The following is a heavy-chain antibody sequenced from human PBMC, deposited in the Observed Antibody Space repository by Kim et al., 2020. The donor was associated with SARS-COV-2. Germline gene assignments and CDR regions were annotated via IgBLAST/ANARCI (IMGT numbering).Heavy chain of an antibody. CDR2: RSDDGSNK. J-gene: IGHJ3*02. Sequence: GGSLRLSCAASGLTVRSEARHGVRQAPGKGLEWVARRSDDGSNKYYADSVKGRFTISRDNSKNTRYLQMNSLRAEDTAVYYCASLLDAFDIWGQGTMVTVSS. CDR1: GLTVRSEA. V-gene: IGHV3-30-3*01. CDR3: ASLLDAFDI.